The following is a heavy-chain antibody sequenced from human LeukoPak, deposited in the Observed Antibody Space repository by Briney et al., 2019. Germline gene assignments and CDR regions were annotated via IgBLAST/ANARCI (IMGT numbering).Heavy chain of an antibody. J-gene: IGHJ4*02. V-gene: IGHV3-23*01. D-gene: IGHD4-23*01. CDR3: ARVPGGNWGDFDY. CDR1: GFIFSSYG. Sequence: GGSLRLSCAASGFIFSSYGMSWVRQAPGKGLEWVSAISASGGRTNNADSVKGRSTISRDNSKNTLYLQMNSLRAEDTAVYYCARVPGGNWGDFDYWGQGTLVTVSS. CDR2: ISASGGRT.